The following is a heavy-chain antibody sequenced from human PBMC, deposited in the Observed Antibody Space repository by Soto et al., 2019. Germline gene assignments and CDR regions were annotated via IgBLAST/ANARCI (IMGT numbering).Heavy chain of an antibody. CDR1: GESISSSSSY. Sequence: LETLSLTCIVSGESISSSSSYWGWIRQPPGKGLEWIGSIYYSGRTYYNPSFKSRVTISIDTSKNQFSLKLSSVTATDTAVYYCARQRTTVVTQAYFDHWGQGALVTVSS. J-gene: IGHJ4*02. D-gene: IGHD2-21*02. CDR2: IYYSGRT. CDR3: ARQRTTVVTQAYFDH. V-gene: IGHV4-39*01.